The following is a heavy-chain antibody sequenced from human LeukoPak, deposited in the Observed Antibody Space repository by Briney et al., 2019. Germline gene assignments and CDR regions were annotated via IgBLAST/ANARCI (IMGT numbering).Heavy chain of an antibody. CDR2: IGGDGVST. V-gene: IGHV3-43*02. CDR3: AKDKKFWSGYYYDY. Sequence: PGGSLRLSCAASGFTFDDYAMHWVRQVPGKGLEWVSLIGGDGVSTYYADSVKGRFTISRDNSKNSLYLQMNSLRIEDTALYYCAKDKKFWSGYYYDYWGQGTLVTVSS. CDR1: GFTFDDYA. J-gene: IGHJ4*02. D-gene: IGHD3-3*01.